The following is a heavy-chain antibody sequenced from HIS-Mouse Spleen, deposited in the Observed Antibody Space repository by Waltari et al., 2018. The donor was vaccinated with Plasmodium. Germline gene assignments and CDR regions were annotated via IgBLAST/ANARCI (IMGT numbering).Heavy chain of an antibody. J-gene: IGHJ4*02. V-gene: IGHV4-34*01. CDR2: INHSGSP. CDR3: ARLVVVASKDSY. Sequence: QVQLQQWGAGLLKPSETLSLTCAVYGGSFRGYYWSWIRQPPGKGLGWIGEINHSGSPNYNPSLKSRVTISVDTSKNQFSLKLSSVTAADTAVYYCARLVVVASKDSYWGQGTLVTVSS. D-gene: IGHD2-15*01. CDR1: GGSFRGYY.